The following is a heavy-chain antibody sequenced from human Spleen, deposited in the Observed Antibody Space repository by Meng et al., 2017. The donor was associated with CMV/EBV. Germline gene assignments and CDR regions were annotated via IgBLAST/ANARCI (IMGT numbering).Heavy chain of an antibody. V-gene: IGHV1-69*05. Sequence: SVKVSCKASGGTFSSYAISWVRQAPGQGLEWMGGIIPIFGTANYPQQFQGRVTITTDESTRTAYMELRSLRSDDTAVYYCAREYGDPKYYYGMDVWGQGTTVTVSS. CDR1: GGTFSSYA. J-gene: IGHJ6*02. CDR2: IIPIFGTA. D-gene: IGHD4-17*01. CDR3: AREYGDPKYYYGMDV.